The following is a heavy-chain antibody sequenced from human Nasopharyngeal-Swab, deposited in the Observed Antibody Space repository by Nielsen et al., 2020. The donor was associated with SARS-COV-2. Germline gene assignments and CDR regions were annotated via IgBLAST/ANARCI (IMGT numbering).Heavy chain of an antibody. D-gene: IGHD2-2*01. V-gene: IGHV1-18*01. CDR2: ISAYNGNT. CDR3: ASPTYCSSTSCSYGMDV. CDR1: GYTITSYG. J-gene: IGHJ6*02. Sequence: ASVKVSCKASGYTITSYGISWVRQAPGQGLEWMGWISAYNGNTNYAQKLQGRVTMTTDTSTSTAYMELRSLRSDDTAVYYCASPTYCSSTSCSYGMDVWGQGTTVTVSS.